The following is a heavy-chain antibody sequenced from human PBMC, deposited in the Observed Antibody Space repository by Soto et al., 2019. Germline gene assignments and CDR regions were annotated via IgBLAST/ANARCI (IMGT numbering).Heavy chain of an antibody. CDR2: ISWNSGSI. CDR1: GFTFDDYA. V-gene: IGHV3-9*01. Sequence: EVQLVESGGGLVQPGRSLRLSCAASGFTFDDYAMHWVRQAPGKGLEGVSGISWNSGSIGYADSVKGRFTISRDNAKNSLYLQMNSLRAEDTALYYCAKDIGAAAGNFDYWGQGTLVTVSS. CDR3: AKDIGAAAGNFDY. J-gene: IGHJ4*02. D-gene: IGHD6-13*01.